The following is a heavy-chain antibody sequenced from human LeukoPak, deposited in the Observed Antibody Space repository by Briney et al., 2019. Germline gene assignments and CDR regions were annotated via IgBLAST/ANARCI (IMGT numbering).Heavy chain of an antibody. J-gene: IGHJ4*02. V-gene: IGHV3-7*01. CDR2: INQVGSKE. CDR3: VRDGGVSGYDLLDY. Sequence: GGSLRLSCTASGFIFSNYWMTWVRQAPGKGLEGVAQINQVGSKEYYMDSVKGRLTISRGNAKNSLSLQMNSLRAEDTAVYYCVRDGGVSGYDLLDYWGQGTLVTVSS. D-gene: IGHD5-12*01. CDR1: GFIFSNYW.